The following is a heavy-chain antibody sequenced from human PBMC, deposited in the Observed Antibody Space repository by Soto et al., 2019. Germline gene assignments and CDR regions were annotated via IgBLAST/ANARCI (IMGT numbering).Heavy chain of an antibody. J-gene: IGHJ1*01. V-gene: IGHV1-69*01. D-gene: IGHD1-20*01. CDR1: GGTFSGYA. CDR2: IIPLLGIT. CDR3: ARDPRSITGTTSSEDFQH. Sequence: QAQLMQSGAEVKKPGSSVKVSCRASGGTFSGYAINWVRQAPGQVLEWMGGIIPLLGITDYGQKFQGRITIAADESTGTAYMDLRGLRSEDTAVYYCARDPRSITGTTSSEDFQHWGQGTPVSVSS.